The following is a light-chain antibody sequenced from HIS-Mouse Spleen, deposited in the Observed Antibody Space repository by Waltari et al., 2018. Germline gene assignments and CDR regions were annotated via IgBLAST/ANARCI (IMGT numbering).Light chain of an antibody. J-gene: IGLJ3*02. CDR1: SSDVGGYNY. CDR2: DVS. V-gene: IGLV2-14*03. CDR3: SSYTSSSTVAV. Sequence: QSALTQPASVSGSPGQSITISCTGTSSDVGGYNYLSWYQQHPGKAPKLMIYDVSNRPSGVSNRFSGSKSGNTASLTISGLQAEDEADYYCSSYTSSSTVAVFGGGTKLTVL.